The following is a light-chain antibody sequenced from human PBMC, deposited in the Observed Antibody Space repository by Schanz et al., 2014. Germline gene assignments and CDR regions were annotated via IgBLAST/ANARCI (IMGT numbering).Light chain of an antibody. CDR1: NSNIGRNV. CDR3: AAWDDSLNGIYV. J-gene: IGLJ1*01. Sequence: QSVLTQPPSASGTPGQRVTISCSGSNSNIGRNVVNWYQQFPGTAPKLLIHNSDQRPSGVPDRFSASKSGTSASLAISGLQSQDEADYYCAAWDDSLNGIYVFGTGTKVTVL. V-gene: IGLV1-44*01. CDR2: NSD.